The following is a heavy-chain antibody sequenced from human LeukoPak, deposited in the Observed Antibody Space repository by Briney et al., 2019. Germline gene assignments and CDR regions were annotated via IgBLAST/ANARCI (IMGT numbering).Heavy chain of an antibody. CDR1: GYTFTSYG. CDR3: AREPDVLRFLEWFPPTDTDYGMDV. Sequence: RASVKVSCKASGYTFTSYGISWVRQAPGQGLEWMGWISAYNGNTNYAQRLQGRVTMTTDTSTSTAYMELRSLRSDDTAVYYCAREPDVLRFLEWFPPTDTDYGMDVWGQGTTVTVSS. J-gene: IGHJ6*02. D-gene: IGHD3-3*01. V-gene: IGHV1-18*01. CDR2: ISAYNGNT.